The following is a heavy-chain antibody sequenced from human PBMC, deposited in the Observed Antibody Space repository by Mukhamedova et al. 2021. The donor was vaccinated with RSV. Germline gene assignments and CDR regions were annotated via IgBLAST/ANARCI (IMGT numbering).Heavy chain of an antibody. CDR3: ARTDYYGSGSYSLDY. J-gene: IGHJ4*02. Sequence: GKGLEWIGRINYSGLTSYNPSLKSRVTISVDTSKNQLSLKLSSVTAADTAVYYCARTDYYGSGSYSLDYWGQGTLVTVSS. D-gene: IGHD3-10*01. CDR2: INYSGLT. V-gene: IGHV4-39*01.